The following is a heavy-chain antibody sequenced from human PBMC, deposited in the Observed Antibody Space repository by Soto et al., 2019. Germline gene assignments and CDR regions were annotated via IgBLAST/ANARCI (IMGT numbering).Heavy chain of an antibody. J-gene: IGHJ4*02. V-gene: IGHV3-30*18. CDR2: ISYDGSNY. CDR3: AKSDYSDPHFDY. D-gene: IGHD4-17*01. CDR1: GFTFSSYG. Sequence: GGSLRLSCTASGFTFSSYGFHWVRQAPGKGLDWVAVISYDGSNYEYADTVKGRFTISRDNSKNTVDLQMSSLRPEDTAVYYCAKSDYSDPHFDYWGRGALVTVSS.